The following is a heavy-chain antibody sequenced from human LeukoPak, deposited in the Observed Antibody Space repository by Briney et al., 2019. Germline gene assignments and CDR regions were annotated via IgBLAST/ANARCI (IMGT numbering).Heavy chain of an antibody. Sequence: SETLSLTCVVSGYSISSGYQWAWIRQSPGEGLEWIGSIYHSGSAHYNPSLKSRVTISVETSKNQFSLNLYSVTAADTAVYYCARDPRWLTPDCTSTSCYESYFDPWGQGTLVTVSS. CDR3: ARDPRWLTPDCTSTSCYESYFDP. CDR1: GYSISSGYQ. CDR2: IYHSGSA. D-gene: IGHD2-2*01. J-gene: IGHJ5*02. V-gene: IGHV4-38-2*02.